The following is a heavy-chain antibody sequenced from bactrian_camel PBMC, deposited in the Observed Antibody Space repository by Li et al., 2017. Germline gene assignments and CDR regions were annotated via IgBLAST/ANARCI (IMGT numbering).Heavy chain of an antibody. Sequence: HVQLVESGGGSVQTTGSLRLSCAASGHTYIPYCMGWFRQVPGKERERVANIFASGRTPWYADSVKGRFTISQDADRNTVYLQMDSLKPEDTAMYYCAADLGLPVGEVVKSGYRGQGTQVTVS. V-gene: IGHV3-3*01. CDR2: IFASGRTP. J-gene: IGHJ6*01. CDR1: GHTYIPYC. CDR3: AADLGLPVGEVVKSGY. D-gene: IGHD5*01.